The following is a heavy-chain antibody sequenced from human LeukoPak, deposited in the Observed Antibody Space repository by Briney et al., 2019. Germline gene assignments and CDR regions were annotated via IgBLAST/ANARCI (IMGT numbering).Heavy chain of an antibody. D-gene: IGHD1-26*01. V-gene: IGHV4-59*11. CDR2: IYYSGST. Sequence: SETLSLTCSVSGGSIRSHYWNWIRQPPGKGLEWLGHIYYSGSTYYNPSLKSRITISVDTSKNQFSLGLSSVTAADTAVYYCARERWEGGSYVMGFDYWGQGALVTVSS. CDR3: ARERWEGGSYVMGFDY. J-gene: IGHJ4*02. CDR1: GGSIRSHY.